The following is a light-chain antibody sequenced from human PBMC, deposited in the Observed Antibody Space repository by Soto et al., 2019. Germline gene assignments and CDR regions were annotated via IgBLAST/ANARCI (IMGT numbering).Light chain of an antibody. CDR2: HVS. Sequence: QSALTQPASVSGSPGQSITISCTGTSSDVGGYNYVSWYQQYPGKAPKLMIYHVSNRPSGVSNRFSGSKSGNSASLTISGLQAEDEAGYYCSSYTSTSTYVFGTGTKVTVL. V-gene: IGLV2-14*01. CDR1: SSDVGGYNY. CDR3: SSYTSTSTYV. J-gene: IGLJ1*01.